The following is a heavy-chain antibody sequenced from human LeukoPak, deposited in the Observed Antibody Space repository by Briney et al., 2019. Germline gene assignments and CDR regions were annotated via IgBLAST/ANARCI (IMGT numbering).Heavy chain of an antibody. V-gene: IGHV3-30*18. CDR1: GFTFSSYG. CDR2: ISYDGSNK. D-gene: IGHD5-24*01. J-gene: IGHJ4*02. CDR3: AKEMATISDDYFDY. Sequence: GGSLRLSCAASGFTFSSYGMHWVRQAPGKGLEWVAVISYDGSNKYYADSVKGRFTISRDNSKNTLYLQMNSLRAEDTAVYYCAKEMATISDDYFDYWGQGTLVTVSS.